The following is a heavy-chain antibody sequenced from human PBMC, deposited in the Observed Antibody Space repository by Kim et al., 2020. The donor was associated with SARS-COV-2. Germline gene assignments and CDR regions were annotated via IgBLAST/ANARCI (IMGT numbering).Heavy chain of an antibody. D-gene: IGHD6-13*01. CDR1: GFTFSNAW. J-gene: IGHJ6*02. V-gene: IGHV3-15*01. Sequence: GGSLRLSCAASGFTFSNAWMSWVRQAPGKGLEWVGRIKSKTDGGTTDYAAPVKGRFTISRDDSKNTLYLQMNSLKTEDTAVYYCTTVAQLVPYYYYGMDVWGQGTTVTVSS. CDR3: TTVAQLVPYYYYGMDV. CDR2: IKSKTDGGTT.